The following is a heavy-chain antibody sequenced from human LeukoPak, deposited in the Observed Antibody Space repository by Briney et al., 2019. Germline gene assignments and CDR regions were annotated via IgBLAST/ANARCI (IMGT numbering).Heavy chain of an antibody. J-gene: IGHJ6*02. CDR1: GYTFTSYY. D-gene: IGHD1-14*01. CDR3: ARDRKDRYCGMEV. V-gene: IGHV1-46*01. Sequence: ASVKVSCKASGYTFTSYYIHWVRQAPGQGLEWMGVINPSGGSTTYVQKFQGRVAMTRDTSTSTVYMELSSLTSEDTAVYYCARDRKDRYCGMEVWGQGTTVTVSS. CDR2: INPSGGST.